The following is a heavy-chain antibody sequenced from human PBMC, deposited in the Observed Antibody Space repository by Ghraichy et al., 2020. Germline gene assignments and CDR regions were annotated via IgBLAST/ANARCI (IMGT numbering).Heavy chain of an antibody. CDR2: ISYDGSNK. CDR3: ARADYYYDSSGYYYY. J-gene: IGHJ4*02. D-gene: IGHD3-22*01. V-gene: IGHV3-30*01. Sequence: VAVISYDGSNKYYANSVKGRFTISRYNSKNTLYLQMNSLGAEDTAVYYCARADYYYDSSGYYYYWGQG.